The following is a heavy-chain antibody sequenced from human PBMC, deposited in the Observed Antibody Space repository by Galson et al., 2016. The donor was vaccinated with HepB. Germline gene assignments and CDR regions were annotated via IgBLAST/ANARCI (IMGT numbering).Heavy chain of an antibody. V-gene: IGHV1-2*02. J-gene: IGHJ4*02. CDR1: GYTFTDYY. Sequence: SVTVSCKASGYTFTDYYLHWVRQAPGQGPEWMGWINPNGGGTHYTQKFQGRVSMTRDTSISTAYMELSSLRSDDTAVYYCARVTAFSNGNTNDCWRQGTQVTVSS. CDR2: INPNGGGT. CDR3: ARVTAFSNGNTNDC. D-gene: IGHD5-24*01.